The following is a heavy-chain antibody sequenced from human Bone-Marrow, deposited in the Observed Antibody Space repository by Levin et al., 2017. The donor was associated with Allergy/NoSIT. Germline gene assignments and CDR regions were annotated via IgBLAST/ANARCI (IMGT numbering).Heavy chain of an antibody. CDR2: ISSSSSYI. CDR1: EFTFSSYS. V-gene: IGHV3-21*01. D-gene: IGHD6-13*01. CDR3: ERDPARNMGGSSWYLDY. Sequence: GGSLRLSCAASEFTFSSYSMNWVRQAPGKGLEWVSSISSSSSYIYYADSVKGRFTISRDNAKNSLYLQMNSLRAEDTAVYYCERDPARNMGGSSWYLDYWGQGTLVTVSS. J-gene: IGHJ4*02.